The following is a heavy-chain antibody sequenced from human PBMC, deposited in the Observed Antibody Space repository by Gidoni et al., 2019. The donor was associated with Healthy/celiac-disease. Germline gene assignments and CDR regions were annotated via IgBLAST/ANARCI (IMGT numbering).Heavy chain of an antibody. CDR2: IDTSGST. D-gene: IGHD6-19*01. V-gene: IGHV4-61*02. Sequence: QVQLQESGPGLVKPSQTLSLTCTVAGASISRGSYYWSWIRQPAGKGLEWIGRIDTSGSTNYNPSLKSRVTISVDTSKNQFSLKLSSVTAADTAVYYCARDSSGWYEATQGAFDIWGQGTMVTVSS. J-gene: IGHJ3*02. CDR3: ARDSSGWYEATQGAFDI. CDR1: GASISRGSYY.